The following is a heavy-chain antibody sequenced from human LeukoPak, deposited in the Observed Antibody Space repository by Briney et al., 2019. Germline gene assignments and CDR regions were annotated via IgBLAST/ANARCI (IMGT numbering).Heavy chain of an antibody. J-gene: IGHJ4*02. V-gene: IGHV4-59*08. D-gene: IGHD2-15*01. CDR3: ARQQYASGSSYYHDY. CDR1: GASVCSHY. Sequence: PSETLSLTRAVSGASVCSHYWSWIRQPPGKGLEWIGYIYYNGNTNYNPSLKSRVTISLDTSKNQFSLKLISVTAADTAVYYCARQQYASGSSYYHDYWGRGTLVTVSS. CDR2: IYYNGNT.